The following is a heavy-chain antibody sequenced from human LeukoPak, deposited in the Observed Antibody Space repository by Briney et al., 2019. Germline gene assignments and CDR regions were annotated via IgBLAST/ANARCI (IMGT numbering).Heavy chain of an antibody. CDR3: ATSGIGTTYYDFWSGYYNYYYMDV. CDR1: GGTFSSYA. J-gene: IGHJ6*03. Sequence: SVKVSCKASGGTFSSYAISWVRQAPGQGLEWMGRIIPIFGTANYAQKFQGRVTITTDESTSTAYMELSSLRSEDTAVYYCATSGIGTTYYDFWSGYYNYYYMDVWGKGTTVTVSS. D-gene: IGHD3-3*01. CDR2: IIPIFGTA. V-gene: IGHV1-69*05.